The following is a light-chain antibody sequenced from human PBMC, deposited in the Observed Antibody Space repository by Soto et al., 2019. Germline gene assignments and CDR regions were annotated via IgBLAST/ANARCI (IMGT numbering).Light chain of an antibody. CDR2: EVR. CDR1: SSDVGGYNY. V-gene: IGLV2-14*01. J-gene: IGLJ2*01. CDR3: SSYTSSSTVL. Sequence: QSALTKPASVSGSPGQSITISCTGTSSDVGGYNYVSWYQQHPGKAPKLMIYEVRNRPSGVSNRFSGSKSGNTASLTISGLQAEDEADYYCSSYTSSSTVLFGGGTKLTVL.